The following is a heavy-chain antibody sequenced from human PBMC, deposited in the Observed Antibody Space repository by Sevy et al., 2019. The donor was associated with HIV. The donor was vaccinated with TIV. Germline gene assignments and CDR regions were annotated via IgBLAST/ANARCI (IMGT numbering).Heavy chain of an antibody. D-gene: IGHD3-22*01. V-gene: IGHV4-34*01. CDR1: GGSFSGYY. J-gene: IGHJ6*03. CDR3: ARGPRGGDASSGYHYHYYYYMDV. Sequence: SETLSLTCAVYGGSFSGYYWSWIRQPPGKGLEWIGEINHSGSTNYNPSLKSRVTISVDTSKNQFSLKLSSVTAADTAVYYCARGPRGGDASSGYHYHYYYYMDVWGKGTTVTVSS. CDR2: INHSGST.